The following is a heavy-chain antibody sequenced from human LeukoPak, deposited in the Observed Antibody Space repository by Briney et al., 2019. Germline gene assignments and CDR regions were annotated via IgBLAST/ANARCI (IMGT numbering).Heavy chain of an antibody. CDR2: ISYDGSNK. V-gene: IGHV3-30-3*01. D-gene: IGHD6-13*01. CDR1: GFTFSSYA. J-gene: IGHJ4*02. Sequence: GGSLRLSCAASGFTFSSYAMHWVRQAPGKGLEWVAVISYDGSNKYYADSAKGRFTISRDNAKNSLYLQMNSLRAEDTAVYYCARDLAPPYYSSSWGNFDYWGQGTLVTVSS. CDR3: ARDLAPPYYSSSWGNFDY.